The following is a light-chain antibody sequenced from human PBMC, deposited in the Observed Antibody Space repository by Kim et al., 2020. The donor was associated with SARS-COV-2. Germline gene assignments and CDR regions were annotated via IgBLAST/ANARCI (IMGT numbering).Light chain of an antibody. Sequence: SWSPGQTVRITCSGDKLGNKYTYWYQQRPGQSPVVVIYEDMKRPSGIPERFSGSSSGNTATLTITETQALDEADYYCQTWHSSIAIFGGGTQLTVL. CDR2: EDM. J-gene: IGLJ2*01. CDR1: KLGNKY. V-gene: IGLV3-1*01. CDR3: QTWHSSIAI.